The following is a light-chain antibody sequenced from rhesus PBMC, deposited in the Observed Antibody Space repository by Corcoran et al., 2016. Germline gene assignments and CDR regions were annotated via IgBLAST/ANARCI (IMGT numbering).Light chain of an antibody. Sequence: DIQMTQSPSALSASVGDRVTISCRASSNIYRNLAWYQQKPGKAPKLLLYSASNLQPGIPSRFSGSGSGTDFTLTISSLQPEDSASYYCQHYYDNPLTFGGGTKVEIK. CDR1: SNIYRN. V-gene: IGKV1S8*01. CDR3: QHYYDNPLT. J-gene: IGKJ4*01. CDR2: SAS.